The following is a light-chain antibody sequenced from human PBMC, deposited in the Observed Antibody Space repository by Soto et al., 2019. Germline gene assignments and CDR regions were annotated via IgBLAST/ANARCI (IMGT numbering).Light chain of an antibody. CDR3: QQYGSSHLT. V-gene: IGKV3-20*01. J-gene: IGKJ4*01. CDR1: QSVAGSS. CDR2: AAS. Sequence: EIMLTKSPGTLSLSPGDRATLSCRASQSVAGSSLAWYQQKPAQAPRLLIYAASNRATGIPARFSGSGSGTDFSLIINGLEPEDFAVYFCQQYGSSHLTFGGGTKVDIK.